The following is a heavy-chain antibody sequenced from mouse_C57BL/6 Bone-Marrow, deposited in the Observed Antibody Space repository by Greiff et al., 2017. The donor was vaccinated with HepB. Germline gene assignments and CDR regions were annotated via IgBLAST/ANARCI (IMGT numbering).Heavy chain of an antibody. J-gene: IGHJ2*01. Sequence: VQLQQSGAELVRPGASVKLSCKASGYTFTDYYINWVKQRPGQGLEWIARIYPGSGNTYYNEKFKGKATLTAEKSSSTAYMQLSSLTSEDSAVYFCARRGPPYFDYWGQGTTLTVSS. CDR3: ARRGPPYFDY. CDR2: IYPGSGNT. CDR1: GYTFTDYY. V-gene: IGHV1-76*01. D-gene: IGHD3-3*01.